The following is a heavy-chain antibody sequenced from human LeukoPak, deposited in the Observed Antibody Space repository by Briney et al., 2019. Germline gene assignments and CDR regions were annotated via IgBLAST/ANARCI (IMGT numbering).Heavy chain of an antibody. CDR2: IYYSGST. J-gene: IGHJ4*02. D-gene: IGHD3-22*01. Sequence: SQTLSLTCTVSGGSISSGGYYWSWIRQQPGKGLEWIGYIYYSGSTYYNPSLKSRVTISVDTSKNQFSLKLSSVTAADTAVYYCARAIYDSSGYYLYYFDYWGQGTLVTVSS. V-gene: IGHV4-31*03. CDR1: GGSISSGGYY. CDR3: ARAIYDSSGYYLYYFDY.